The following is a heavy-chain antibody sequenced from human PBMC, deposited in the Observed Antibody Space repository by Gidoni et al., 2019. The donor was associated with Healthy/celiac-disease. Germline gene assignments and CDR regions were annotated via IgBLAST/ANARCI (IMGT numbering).Heavy chain of an antibody. CDR2: IYSGGST. CDR1: GLPVSSNY. Sequence: EVQLVESGGGLIQPGGSLRLSCAASGLPVSSNYMIWVRQAPGKGLEWVSVIYSGGSTYYADSVKGRFTISRDNSKNTLYLQMNSLRAEDTAVYYCARVQRGYSGYDLSLPYYYYYGMDVWGQGTTVTVSS. CDR3: ARVQRGYSGYDLSLPYYYYYGMDV. D-gene: IGHD5-12*01. J-gene: IGHJ6*02. V-gene: IGHV3-53*01.